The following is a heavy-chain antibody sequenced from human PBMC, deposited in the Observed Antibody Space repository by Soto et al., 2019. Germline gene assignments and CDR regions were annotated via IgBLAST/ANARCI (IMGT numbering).Heavy chain of an antibody. J-gene: IGHJ4*02. V-gene: IGHV5-10-1*01. CDR3: ARGYYYDSSGYRFDY. CDR1: GYSFTSYW. D-gene: IGHD3-22*01. CDR2: IDPSDSYT. Sequence: GESLKISCKGSGYSFTSYWISWVRQMPGKGLEWMGRIDPSDSYTNYSPSFQGHVTISADKSISTAYLQWSSLKASDTAMYYCARGYYYDSSGYRFDYWGQGTLVTVSS.